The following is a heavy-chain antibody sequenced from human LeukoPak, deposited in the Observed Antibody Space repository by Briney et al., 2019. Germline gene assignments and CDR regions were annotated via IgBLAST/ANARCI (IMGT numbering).Heavy chain of an antibody. J-gene: IGHJ4*02. V-gene: IGHV4-61*01. D-gene: IGHD6-13*01. Sequence: KSSETLSLTCTVSGGSVSSGSYYWSWIRQPPGKGLEWIGYIYYSGSTNYNPSPKSRVTISVDTSKNQFSLKLSSVTAADTAVYYCATDSSSWSYFDYWGQGTLVTVSS. CDR2: IYYSGST. CDR3: ATDSSSWSYFDY. CDR1: GGSVSSGSYY.